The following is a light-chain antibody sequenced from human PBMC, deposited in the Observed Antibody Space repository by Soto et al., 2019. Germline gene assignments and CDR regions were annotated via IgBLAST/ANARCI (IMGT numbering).Light chain of an antibody. CDR3: QQYGVSPRMLT. CDR2: GAS. Sequence: EIVLVQSPGTLSLSPGERATLSCRASQSVSNNYLAWYQQKPGQAPRLLIYGASSRATGVPDRFSGSGTGTDFSLTIAILEPEGFVVYYCQQYGVSPRMLTFGQGTKVGVK. J-gene: IGKJ2*01. CDR1: QSVSNNY. V-gene: IGKV3-20*01.